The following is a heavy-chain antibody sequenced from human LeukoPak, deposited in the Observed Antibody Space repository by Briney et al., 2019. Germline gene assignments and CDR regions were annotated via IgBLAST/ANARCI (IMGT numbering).Heavy chain of an antibody. J-gene: IGHJ3*02. V-gene: IGHV4-34*01. CDR3: ARQKYGDYRNAFEI. D-gene: IGHD4-17*01. Sequence: SETLSLTCAIYGGSFSGHYWSWIRQPPGKGLEWIGEINDSGNTNYNPSLKSRVTISVDTSESQISLNLTSVTAADTGVYYCARQKYGDYRNAFEIWGQGNMVTVSS. CDR2: INDSGNT. CDR1: GGSFSGHY.